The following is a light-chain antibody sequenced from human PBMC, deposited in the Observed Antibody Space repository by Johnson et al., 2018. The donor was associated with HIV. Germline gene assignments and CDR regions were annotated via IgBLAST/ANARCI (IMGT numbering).Light chain of an antibody. Sequence: QSVLTQPPSVSAAPGQKVTISCSGSSSNIGNNYVSWYQQLPGTAPKLLIYDNNKRPSGIPDRFSGTKSGTSATLGITGLQTGDEANYYCGTWDSSLSVGAVFGAGTQVTVL. CDR2: DNN. V-gene: IGLV1-51*01. J-gene: IGLJ1*01. CDR1: SSNIGNNY. CDR3: GTWDSSLSVGAV.